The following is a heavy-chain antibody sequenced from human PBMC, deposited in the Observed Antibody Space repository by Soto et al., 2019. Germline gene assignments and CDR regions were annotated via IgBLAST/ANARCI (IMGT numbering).Heavy chain of an antibody. D-gene: IGHD3-10*01. Sequence: SGPTLVNPTQTLTLTCTFSGFSLSTYGVSVGWIRQPPGKALERLALIYWDNDKYYSPSLKSRLTITKDTSKNQVVIIMTNMDPMDTATYYCAHGTSRIAMIRGAPLFDYWSQGTLVTVSS. V-gene: IGHV2-5*02. CDR2: IYWDNDK. CDR3: AHGTSRIAMIRGAPLFDY. CDR1: GFSLSTYGVS. J-gene: IGHJ4*02.